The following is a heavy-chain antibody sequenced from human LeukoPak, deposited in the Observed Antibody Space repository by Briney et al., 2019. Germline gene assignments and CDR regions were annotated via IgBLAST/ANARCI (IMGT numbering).Heavy chain of an antibody. CDR3: ARGGRASWDNWFDP. Sequence: PGGSLRLFCAASGFTFSSYSMNWVRQATGKGLEWVSSISSSSSYIYYADSVKGRFTISRDNAKNSLYLQMNSLRAEDTAVYYCARGGRASWDNWFDPWGQGTLVTVSS. D-gene: IGHD2-2*01. CDR2: ISSSSSYI. J-gene: IGHJ5*02. CDR1: GFTFSSYS. V-gene: IGHV3-21*01.